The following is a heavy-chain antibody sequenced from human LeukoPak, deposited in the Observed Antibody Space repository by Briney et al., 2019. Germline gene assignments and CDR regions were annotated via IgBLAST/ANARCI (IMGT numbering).Heavy chain of an antibody. D-gene: IGHD2-2*01. J-gene: IGHJ6*02. Sequence: GGSLRLTCAASGFTFSSYGMNWVRQAPGKGLEWVPYIRSSGNTMYYADSVKGRFTISRDNAKNSLYLQMNNLRAEDTALYYWAREQGYQLPDGMGVWGQGTTVTVYS. V-gene: IGHV3-48*03. CDR3: AREQGYQLPDGMGV. CDR2: IRSSGNTM. CDR1: GFTFSSYG.